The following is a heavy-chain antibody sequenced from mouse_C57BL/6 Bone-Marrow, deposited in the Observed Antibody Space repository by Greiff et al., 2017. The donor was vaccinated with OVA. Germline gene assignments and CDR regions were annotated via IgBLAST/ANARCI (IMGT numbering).Heavy chain of an antibody. CDR2: INYDGSST. CDR3: ARDFYYGSYWYFDV. D-gene: IGHD1-1*01. J-gene: IGHJ1*03. CDR1: GFTFSDYY. Sequence: EVKLQESEGGLVQPGSSMKLSCTASGFTFSDYYMAWVRQVPEKGLEWVANINYDGSSTYYLDSLKSRFIISRDNAKNILYLQMSSLKSEDTATYYCARDFYYGSYWYFDVWGTGTTVTVSS. V-gene: IGHV5-16*01.